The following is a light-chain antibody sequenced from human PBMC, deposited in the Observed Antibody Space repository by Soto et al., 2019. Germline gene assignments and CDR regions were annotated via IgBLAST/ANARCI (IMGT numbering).Light chain of an antibody. CDR2: RTT. J-gene: IGKJ1*01. CDR1: QSISSW. Sequence: DIQMTQSPSTLSASVGDRVTITCRASQSISSWLAWYQQKPGKAPKLLIYRTTVLRGGVTSRIVGMGSGTDFTLPITNLQPDDSPTYYCLQSSSSPRTFGQGTTLEIK. CDR3: LQSSSSPRT. V-gene: IGKV1-5*01.